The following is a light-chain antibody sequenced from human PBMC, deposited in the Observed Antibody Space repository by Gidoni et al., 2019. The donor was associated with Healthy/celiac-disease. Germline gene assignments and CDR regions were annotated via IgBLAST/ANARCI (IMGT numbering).Light chain of an antibody. CDR2: AAS. CDR1: QRISSY. V-gene: IGKV1-39*01. J-gene: IGKJ2*04. CDR3: QQSYSTPMCS. Sequence: DIQMTQSPSSLSASVGDRVTITCRASQRISSYLNWYQQKPGKAPKLLIYAASSLQSGVPSRFSGSGSGTDFTLTISRLQPEDFATYYCQQSYSTPMCSFGQGTKLEIK.